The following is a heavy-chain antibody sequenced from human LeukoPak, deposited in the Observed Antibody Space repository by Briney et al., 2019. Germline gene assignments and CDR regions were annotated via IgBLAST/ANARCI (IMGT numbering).Heavy chain of an antibody. D-gene: IGHD6-13*01. CDR3: ARDPRVAAGTSHWFDP. CDR2: ISSSSSSI. J-gene: IGHJ5*02. Sequence: GGSLRLSCAASGFTFNTYSMDWVRQAPGKGLEWVSSISSSSSSIYYAGSVKGRFTISRDNAKNSLYLQMNSLRAEDTAVYYCARDPRVAAGTSHWFDPWGQGTLVTVSS. CDR1: GFTFNTYS. V-gene: IGHV3-21*01.